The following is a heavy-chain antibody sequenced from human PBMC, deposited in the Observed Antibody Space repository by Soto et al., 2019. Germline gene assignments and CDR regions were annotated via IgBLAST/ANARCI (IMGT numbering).Heavy chain of an antibody. CDR3: AREGAAAFLDP. CDR2: IIPIFGTA. J-gene: IGHJ5*02. D-gene: IGHD6-13*01. V-gene: IGHV1-69*12. Sequence: QVQLVQSGAEVKKPGSSVKVSCKASGGTFSSYAISWVRQAPGQGPEWMGGIIPIFGTANYDQKCQGRVTITADESTSTAYMELSSLRSEDTAVYYCAREGAAAFLDPWGQGTLVTVSS. CDR1: GGTFSSYA.